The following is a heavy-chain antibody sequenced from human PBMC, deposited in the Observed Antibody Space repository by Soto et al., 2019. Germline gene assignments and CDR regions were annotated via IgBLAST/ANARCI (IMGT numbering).Heavy chain of an antibody. CDR2: ISSNGGST. CDR1: GFTFSSYA. CDR3: VKDYYYDSSGYYGAFDI. D-gene: IGHD3-22*01. J-gene: IGHJ3*02. Sequence: PWGSLRLSCSASGFTFSSYALHWVRQAPGKGLEYVSAISSNGGSTYYADSVKGRFTISRDNSKNTLYLQMSSLRAEDTAVYYCVKDYYYDSSGYYGAFDIWGQGTMVTVSS. V-gene: IGHV3-64D*06.